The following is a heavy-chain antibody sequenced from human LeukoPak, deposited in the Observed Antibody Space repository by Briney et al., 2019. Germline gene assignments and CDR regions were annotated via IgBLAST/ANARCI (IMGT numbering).Heavy chain of an antibody. D-gene: IGHD3-22*01. CDR2: INHSGST. CDR3: ARGRLSNRYYYDSFGYPQRYYYYYMDV. Sequence: SETLSLTCAVYGGSFSGYYWTWIRQPPGKGLEWIGEINHSGSTNYNPSLKSRVTISVDTSKNQFSLKLSSVTAADTAVYFCARGRLSNRYYYDSFGYPQRYYYYYMDVWGKGTTVTVSS. J-gene: IGHJ6*03. V-gene: IGHV4-34*01. CDR1: GGSFSGYY.